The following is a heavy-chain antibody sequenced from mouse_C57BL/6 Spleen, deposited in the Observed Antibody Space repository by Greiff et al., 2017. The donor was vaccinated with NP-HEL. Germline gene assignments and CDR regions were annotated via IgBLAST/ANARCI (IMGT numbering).Heavy chain of an antibody. J-gene: IGHJ3*01. CDR1: GYTFTDYY. V-gene: IGHV1-26*01. CDR3: ERPFYGSSPWFAY. D-gene: IGHD1-1*01. Sequence: VQLQQSGPELVKPGASVKISCKASGYTFTDYYMNWVKQSHGKSLEWIGDINPNNGGTSYNQKFKGKATLTVDKSSSTAYMELRILTSEDSAVYYCERPFYGSSPWFAYWGQGTLVTVSA. CDR2: INPNNGGT.